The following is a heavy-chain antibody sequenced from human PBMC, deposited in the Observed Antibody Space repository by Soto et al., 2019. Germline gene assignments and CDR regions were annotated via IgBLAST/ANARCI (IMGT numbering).Heavy chain of an antibody. Sequence: GGSLRVSCAASGFTVSVNCMSWVGQAPGKGLEWVSGIYSGGSTLYSDSVKGRFTISGDNSKNTLFLQMNSLRAEDTAVYYCARGDSGSGFFDYWGQGTLVTVSS. V-gene: IGHV3-53*01. CDR2: IYSGGST. D-gene: IGHD1-26*01. CDR1: GFTVSVNC. CDR3: ARGDSGSGFFDY. J-gene: IGHJ4*02.